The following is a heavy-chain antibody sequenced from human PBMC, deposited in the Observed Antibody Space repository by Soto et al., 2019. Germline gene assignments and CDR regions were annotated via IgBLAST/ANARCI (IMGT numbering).Heavy chain of an antibody. D-gene: IGHD4-17*01. Sequence: GGSLRLSCAASGFTFSSYGMHWVRQAPGKGLEWVAVIWYDGSDKYYADSVKGRFTISRDNSKNILYLQMNSLRAEDTAVFYCARDNGDDGARAFDIWGQGTMVTVSS. CDR2: IWYDGSDK. J-gene: IGHJ3*02. V-gene: IGHV3-33*01. CDR1: GFTFSSYG. CDR3: ARDNGDDGARAFDI.